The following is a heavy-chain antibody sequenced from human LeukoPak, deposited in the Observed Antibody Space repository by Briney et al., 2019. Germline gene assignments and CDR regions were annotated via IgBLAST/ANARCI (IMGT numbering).Heavy chain of an antibody. CDR2: SRDKASRYTT. V-gene: IGHV3-72*01. Sequence: GGSLRLSCAASGFTNSDHYMDWIRQAPGKGLEWVGRSRDKASRYTTEYAASAEGRFILSRDDLKNSLYLQLNSLTTEDTAVYYCARGFCSGGTCYSGTHWGQGTLVTVSS. J-gene: IGHJ4*02. CDR1: GFTNSDHY. CDR3: ARGFCSGGTCYSGTH. D-gene: IGHD2-15*01.